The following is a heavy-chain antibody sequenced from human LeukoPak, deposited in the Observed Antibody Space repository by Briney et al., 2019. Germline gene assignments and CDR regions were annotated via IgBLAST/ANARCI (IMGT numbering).Heavy chain of an antibody. CDR1: GFTFSSHG. CDR2: IWYDGGQK. D-gene: IGHD3-10*01. J-gene: IGHJ4*02. Sequence: AGKSLRLSCAASGFTFSSHGMHWVRQAPGKGLEWVAVIWYDGGQKYYADSVKGRFTISRDNSKNTLDLQMKSLRAEDTAVYYCARDIGGSYYNGVDYWGQGTLVTVSS. CDR3: ARDIGGSYYNGVDY. V-gene: IGHV3-33*01.